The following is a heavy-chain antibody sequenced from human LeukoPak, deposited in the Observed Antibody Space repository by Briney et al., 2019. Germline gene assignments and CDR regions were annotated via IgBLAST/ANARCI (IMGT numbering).Heavy chain of an antibody. V-gene: IGHV4-39*01. Sequence: SGTLSLTCTVSGGSISSSNYYWDWIRQTPGQGLEWLGSIYYSGNTYYNPSLQSRVTISVDTSKNQFSLEMTSVPAADTALYYCARTSGRGTIDPGTSGYITFWGPGSLVTVSS. CDR2: IYYSGNT. CDR3: ARTSGRGTIDPGTSGYITF. D-gene: IGHD3-22*01. J-gene: IGHJ4*02. CDR1: GGSISSSNYY.